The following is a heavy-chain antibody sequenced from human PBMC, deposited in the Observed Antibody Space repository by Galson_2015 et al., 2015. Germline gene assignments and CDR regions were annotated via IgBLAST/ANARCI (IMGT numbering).Heavy chain of an antibody. D-gene: IGHD4-17*01. Sequence: CAISGDSVSSNSAAWNWIRQSPSRGLEWLGRTYYRSKWYNDYAVSVESRITINPDTSKNQFSLQLNSVTPEDTAVYYCARDYDYGDYEYYYYYGMDVWGQGTTVAVSS. CDR3: ARDYDYGDYEYYYYYGMDV. J-gene: IGHJ6*02. CDR2: TYYRSKWYN. CDR1: GDSVSSNSAA. V-gene: IGHV6-1*01.